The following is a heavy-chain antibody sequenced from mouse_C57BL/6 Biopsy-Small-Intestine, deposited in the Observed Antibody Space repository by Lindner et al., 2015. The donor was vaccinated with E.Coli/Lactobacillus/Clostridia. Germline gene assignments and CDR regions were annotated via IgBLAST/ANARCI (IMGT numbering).Heavy chain of an antibody. CDR3: ARRGYDGGYFDY. J-gene: IGHJ2*01. Sequence: VQLQESGPVLVKPGASVKMSCKASGYTFTDYYMNWVKQSHGKSLEWIGVINPYNGGTSYNQKFKGKATLTVDKSSSTAYMQLSSLTSEDSAVYYCARRGYDGGYFDYWGQGTTLTVSS. CDR1: GYTFTDYY. CDR2: INPYNGGT. V-gene: IGHV1-19*01. D-gene: IGHD2-2*01.